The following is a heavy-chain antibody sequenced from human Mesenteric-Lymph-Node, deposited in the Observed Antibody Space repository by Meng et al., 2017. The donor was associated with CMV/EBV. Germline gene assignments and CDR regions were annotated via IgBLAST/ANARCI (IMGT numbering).Heavy chain of an antibody. Sequence: YTFNSYAIQWVRQAPGQRLEWMGRINAGNGNTKYSQNFQGRVTITRDTSASTAYMELSSLRSEDTAVYYCARAYYNGSGSYYWYYFDYWGQGSLVTVSS. CDR3: ARAYYNGSGSYYWYYFDY. CDR1: YTFNSYA. V-gene: IGHV1-3*01. D-gene: IGHD3-10*01. J-gene: IGHJ4*02. CDR2: INAGNGNT.